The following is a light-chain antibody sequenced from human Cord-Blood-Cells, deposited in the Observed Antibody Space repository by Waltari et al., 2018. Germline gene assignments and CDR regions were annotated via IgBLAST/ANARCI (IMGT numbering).Light chain of an antibody. Sequence: QSALTQPRSVSGSPGQSVTISCTGTSSDVGGYNYVSWYQQHPGKAPKLMIYDVSKRPSGFPDRFSGSKSGHTASLTISGLQAEDEADYYCCSYAGSYTWVFGGGTKLTVL. CDR3: CSYAGSYTWV. CDR2: DVS. CDR1: SSDVGGYNY. V-gene: IGLV2-11*01. J-gene: IGLJ3*02.